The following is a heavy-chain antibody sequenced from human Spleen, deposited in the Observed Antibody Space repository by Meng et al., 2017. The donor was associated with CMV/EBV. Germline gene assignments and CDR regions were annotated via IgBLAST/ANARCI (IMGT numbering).Heavy chain of an antibody. D-gene: IGHD6-13*01. CDR3: ARRLAGAVDY. CDR1: GFTFDDYG. J-gene: IGHJ4*02. CDR2: INGVGGST. Sequence: GESLKISCAASGFTFDDYGMSWVRQAPGKGLEWVSGINGVGGSTDYADSVRGRFIISRDNAKNSLYLQINSLRVEDTAFYYCARRLAGAVDYWGQGTLVTVSS. V-gene: IGHV3-20*04.